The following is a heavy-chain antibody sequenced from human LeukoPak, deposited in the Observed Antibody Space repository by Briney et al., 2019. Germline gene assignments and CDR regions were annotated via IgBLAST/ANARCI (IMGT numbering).Heavy chain of an antibody. J-gene: IGHJ6*03. Sequence: PGGSLRLSCAASGFTFSSYGMHWVRQAPGKGLEWVAFIRYDGSNKYYADSVKGRFTISRDNSKNTLYLQLNSLRAEDTAVYYCAKDGYCSSTSCYTLSYYYYYMDVWGKGTTVTASS. V-gene: IGHV3-30*02. CDR1: GFTFSSYG. CDR3: AKDGYCSSTSCYTLSYYYYYMDV. CDR2: IRYDGSNK. D-gene: IGHD2-2*02.